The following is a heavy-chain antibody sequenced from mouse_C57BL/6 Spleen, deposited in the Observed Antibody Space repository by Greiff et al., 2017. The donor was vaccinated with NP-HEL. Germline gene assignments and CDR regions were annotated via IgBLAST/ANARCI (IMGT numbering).Heavy chain of an antibody. V-gene: IGHV1-82*01. CDR2: IYPGDGDT. J-gene: IGHJ4*01. Sequence: VQLQQSGPELVKPGASVKISCKASGYAFSSSWMNWVKQRPGKGLEWIGRIYPGDGDTNYNGKFKGKATLTADKSSSTAYMQLSSLTSEDSAVYFYAGHGSSYGYYAMDYWGQGTSVTVSS. CDR3: AGHGSSYGYYAMDY. CDR1: GYAFSSSW. D-gene: IGHD1-1*01.